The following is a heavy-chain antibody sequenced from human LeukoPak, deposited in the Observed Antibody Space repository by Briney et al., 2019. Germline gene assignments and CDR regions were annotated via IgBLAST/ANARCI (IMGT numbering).Heavy chain of an antibody. CDR1: GGSISSGSYY. J-gene: IGHJ5*02. Sequence: SETLSLTCTVSGGSISSGSYYWNWIRQPAGKGLEWIGRIYTSGSTDYNPSLKSRVTISVDTSKNQFSLKLRSVTAADTAVYYCAREGLNMVRGVIPKEAWGWFDPWGQGTLVTVSS. CDR2: IYTSGST. CDR3: AREGLNMVRGVIPKEAWGWFDP. V-gene: IGHV4-61*02. D-gene: IGHD3-10*01.